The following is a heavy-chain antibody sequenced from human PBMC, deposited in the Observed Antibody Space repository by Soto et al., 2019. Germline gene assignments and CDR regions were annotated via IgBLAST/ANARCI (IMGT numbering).Heavy chain of an antibody. CDR3: ARDHVGATGNWFDP. CDR1: GFNFSDYY. J-gene: IGHJ5*02. Sequence: QVQLVESGGGLVKPGGSLRLSCAASGFNFSDYYMSWIRQAPGKGLEWVSYISSSSSYTNYADSVKGRFTISRDNAKNSLYLQMNSLRAEDTAVNYCARDHVGATGNWFDPWGQGTLVTVSS. D-gene: IGHD1-26*01. CDR2: ISSSSSYT. V-gene: IGHV3-11*05.